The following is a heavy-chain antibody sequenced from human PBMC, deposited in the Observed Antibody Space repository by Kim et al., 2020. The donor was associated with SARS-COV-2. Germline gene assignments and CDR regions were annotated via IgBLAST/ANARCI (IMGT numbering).Heavy chain of an antibody. Sequence: GEKNYAPKFQGRVTMTEDTSSDTSYMELSSLRSEDTAVYYCATDDSSGFYYWGQGTLVTVSS. CDR3: ATDDSSGFYY. CDR2: GEK. D-gene: IGHD3-22*01. J-gene: IGHJ4*02. V-gene: IGHV1-24*01.